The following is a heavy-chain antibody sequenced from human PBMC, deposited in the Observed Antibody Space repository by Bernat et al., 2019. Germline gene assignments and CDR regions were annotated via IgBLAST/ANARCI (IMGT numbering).Heavy chain of an antibody. CDR2: ISSSGSTI. V-gene: IGHV3-11*01. Sequence: QLQLVESGGGLVKPGGSLRLSCAASGFTFSDYYMSWIRQAPGKGLEWVSYISSSGSTIYYADSVKGRFTISRDNAKNSLYLQMNSLRAEDTAVYYCAREYYYDSSGSFNGAFDIWGQGTMVTVSS. CDR3: AREYYYDSSGSFNGAFDI. CDR1: GFTFSDYY. J-gene: IGHJ3*02. D-gene: IGHD3-22*01.